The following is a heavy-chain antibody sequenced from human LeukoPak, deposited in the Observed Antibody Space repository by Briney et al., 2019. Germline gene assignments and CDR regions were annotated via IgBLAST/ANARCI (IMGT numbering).Heavy chain of an antibody. CDR1: GLTFSSFA. Sequence: GGSLRLSCAASGLTFSSFAMSWVRQAPGKGLEWVSGISDSGGSTYYADSVKGRFTISRDNSKNTLYLQMNSLRAEDTAAYYCANLYYSDSSGYSYFDYWGQGTLVTVSS. CDR2: ISDSGGST. D-gene: IGHD3-22*01. V-gene: IGHV3-23*01. CDR3: ANLYYSDSSGYSYFDY. J-gene: IGHJ4*02.